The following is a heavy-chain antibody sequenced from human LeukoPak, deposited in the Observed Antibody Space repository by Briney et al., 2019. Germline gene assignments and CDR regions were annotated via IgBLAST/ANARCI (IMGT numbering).Heavy chain of an antibody. Sequence: ASVKVSCKASGYTFTGYYMHWVRQAPGQGLEWMGWIYPNSGGTTYAQKFQGRVTMTRDTSISTAYMELSRLRSDDTAVYYCARGSLGNWFDPWGQGTLVTVSS. D-gene: IGHD6-13*01. J-gene: IGHJ5*02. V-gene: IGHV1-2*02. CDR3: ARGSLGNWFDP. CDR1: GYTFTGYY. CDR2: IYPNSGGT.